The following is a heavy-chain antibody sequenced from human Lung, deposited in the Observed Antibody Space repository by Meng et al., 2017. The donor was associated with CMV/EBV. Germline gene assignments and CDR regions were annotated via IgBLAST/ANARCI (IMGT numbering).Heavy chain of an antibody. V-gene: IGHV4-59*01. Sequence: ETXSLTCTISGGSFSSYYCSWIRQSPGKGLEWIGYVYYSGTTNYNPSFKSRIYISIDTSKNQFSLELSSVTAADTAVYYCARGNYYYGLDVWGQGTTVTVSS. CDR3: ARGNYYYGLDV. CDR1: GGSFSSYY. J-gene: IGHJ6*02. CDR2: VYYSGTT.